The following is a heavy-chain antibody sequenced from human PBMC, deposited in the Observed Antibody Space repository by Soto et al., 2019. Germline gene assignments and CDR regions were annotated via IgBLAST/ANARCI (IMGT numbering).Heavy chain of an antibody. J-gene: IGHJ6*02. CDR1: GFSLSTSGMC. D-gene: IGHD2-15*01. CDR3: ARSLGGYCSGGSWLGSGMDV. Sequence: SGPTLVNPTQTLTLTCTFSGFSLSTSGMCVSWIRQPPGKALEWLARIDWDDDKYYSTSLKTRLTISKDTSKNQVVLTMTNMDPVDTATYYCARSLGGYCSGGSWLGSGMDVWGQGTTVTVSS. V-gene: IGHV2-70*11. CDR2: IDWDDDK.